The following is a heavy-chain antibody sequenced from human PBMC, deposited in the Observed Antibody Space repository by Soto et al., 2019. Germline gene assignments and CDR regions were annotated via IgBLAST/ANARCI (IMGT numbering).Heavy chain of an antibody. CDR1: GYSFTDYH. CDR3: ARGDSTDCSNGVCSFFYNHDMDV. J-gene: IGHJ6*02. V-gene: IGHV1-2*05. Sequence: ASVKVSCKAPGYSFTDYHIHWVRQAPGQGLEWLGRINPKSGGTSTAQKFQGWVTMTTDTSISTASMELTRLTSDDTVIYYCARGDSTDCSNGVCSFFYNHDMDVWGQGTTVTVSS. CDR2: INPKSGGT. D-gene: IGHD2-8*01.